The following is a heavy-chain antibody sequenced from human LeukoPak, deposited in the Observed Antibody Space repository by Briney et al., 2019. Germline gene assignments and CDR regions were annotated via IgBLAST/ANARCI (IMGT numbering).Heavy chain of an antibody. Sequence: SVKASCKASGGTFSSYAISWVRQAPGQGLEWMGGIIPIFGTANYAQKFQGRVTITADESTSTAYMELSSLRSEDTAVYYCARVIITMIVVQDAFDIWGQGTMVTVSS. V-gene: IGHV1-69*13. CDR2: IIPIFGTA. CDR3: ARVIITMIVVQDAFDI. CDR1: GGTFSSYA. D-gene: IGHD3-22*01. J-gene: IGHJ3*02.